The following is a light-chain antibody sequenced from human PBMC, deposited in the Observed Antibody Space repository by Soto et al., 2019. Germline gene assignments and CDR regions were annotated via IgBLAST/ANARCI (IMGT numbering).Light chain of an antibody. CDR1: QSVSSSY. CDR2: GAS. Sequence: EIVLTQSPGTLYLSPGERATLSCRASQSVSSSYLAWYQQKPGQAPRLLIYGASSRATGIPDRFSGSGSGTDFILTISRLEPEDCAVYYCQQYGSSPLTFGGGTKVDIK. J-gene: IGKJ4*01. CDR3: QQYGSSPLT. V-gene: IGKV3-20*01.